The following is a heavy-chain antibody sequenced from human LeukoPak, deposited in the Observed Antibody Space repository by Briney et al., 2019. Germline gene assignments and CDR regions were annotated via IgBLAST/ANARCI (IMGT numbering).Heavy chain of an antibody. CDR1: GDSLSGYY. CDR2: VFYTGTT. V-gene: IGHV4-59*01. J-gene: IGHJ4*02. CDR3: ARGITVTTTSDHLDF. D-gene: IGHD4-17*01. Sequence: SETLSLTCTVSGDSLSGYYWNWIRQPPGKGLEWIGHVFYTGTTKYHPSLKSRIAISVDTSSNQFSLKLRSVTTADTAVYYCARGITVTTTSDHLDFWGQGILVTVPS.